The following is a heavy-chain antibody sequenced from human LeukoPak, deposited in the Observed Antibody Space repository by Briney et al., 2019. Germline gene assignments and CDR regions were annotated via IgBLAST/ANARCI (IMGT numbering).Heavy chain of an antibody. V-gene: IGHV4-31*03. D-gene: IGHD6-13*01. J-gene: IGHJ4*02. CDR3: ARRDTSSWYDYFDY. Sequence: SETLSLTCTVSGGSISSGGYYWIWIRQHPGKGLEWIGYIYYSGSTYYNPSLKSRVTISVDTSKNQFSLKLSSVTAAGTALYYCARRDTSSWYDYFDYWGQGTLVTVSS. CDR1: GGSISSGGYY. CDR2: IYYSGST.